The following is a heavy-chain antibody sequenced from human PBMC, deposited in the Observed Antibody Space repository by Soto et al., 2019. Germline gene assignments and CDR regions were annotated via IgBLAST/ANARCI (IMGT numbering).Heavy chain of an antibody. CDR2: MNPNSGNT. J-gene: IGHJ6*02. D-gene: IGHD1-26*01. V-gene: IGHV1-8*01. CDR1: GYTFTSYD. Sequence: ASVKVSCKASGYTFTSYDINWVRQATGQGLEWMGWMNPNSGNTGYAQKFQGRVTMTRNTSIRTGYMELSSLRSEDTAVYYCAIGGVGANPLTFGMDGWGQGTTVTVSS. CDR3: AIGGVGANPLTFGMDG.